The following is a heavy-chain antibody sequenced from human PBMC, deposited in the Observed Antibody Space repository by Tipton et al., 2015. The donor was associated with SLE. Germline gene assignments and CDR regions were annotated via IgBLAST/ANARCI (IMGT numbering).Heavy chain of an antibody. CDR2: TSPDETKK. Sequence: PLRLSCVASGFTFSNHAIHWVRQAPGKGLEWVAVTSPDETKKYYVDSVKGRFTISRDNAKNTLYLQLNSLRAEDTAVYYCARGGLEPVDYWGQGTLVTVSS. CDR3: ARGGLEPVDY. D-gene: IGHD5-24*01. J-gene: IGHJ4*02. V-gene: IGHV3-30*04. CDR1: GFTFSNHA.